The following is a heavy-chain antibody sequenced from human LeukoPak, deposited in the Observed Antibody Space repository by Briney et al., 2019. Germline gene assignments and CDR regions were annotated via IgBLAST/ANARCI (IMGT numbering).Heavy chain of an antibody. CDR2: IYYSGST. CDR1: GGSISSYY. Sequence: PSETLSLTCTVSGGSISSYYWSWIRQPAGKGLEWIGRIYYSGSTYYNPSLKSRVTISVDTSKNQFSLKLSSVTAADTAVYYCARQGEQWLDYFDYWGQGTLVTVSS. V-gene: IGHV4-59*05. D-gene: IGHD6-19*01. CDR3: ARQGEQWLDYFDY. J-gene: IGHJ4*02.